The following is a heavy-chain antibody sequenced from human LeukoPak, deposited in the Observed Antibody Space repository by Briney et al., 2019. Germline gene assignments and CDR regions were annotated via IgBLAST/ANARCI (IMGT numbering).Heavy chain of an antibody. CDR1: GGCFSGYY. CDR3: ARRKGQYYYGSGSYDH. Sequence: PSETLSLTCAVYGGCFSGYYWSWIRQPPGKGLEWIGEINHSGSTNYNPSLKSRVTISVDTSKNQFSLKLSSVTAADTAVYYCARRKGQYYYGSGSYDHWGQGTLVTVSS. D-gene: IGHD3-10*01. J-gene: IGHJ4*02. V-gene: IGHV4-34*01. CDR2: INHSGST.